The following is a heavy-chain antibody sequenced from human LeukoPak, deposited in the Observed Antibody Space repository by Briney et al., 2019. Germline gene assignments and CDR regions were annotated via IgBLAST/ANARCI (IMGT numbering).Heavy chain of an antibody. CDR2: ISAYNGNT. V-gene: IGHV1-18*04. CDR3: ARVSPRDDCSSTSCYGDFDY. CDR1: GYTFTSSG. D-gene: IGHD2-2*01. Sequence: ASVKVSCKASGYTFTSSGISWVRQAPGQGLEWMGWISAYNGNTNYAQKLQGRVTMTTDTSTSTAYMELRSLRSDDTAVYYCARVSPRDDCSSTSCYGDFDYWGQGTLVTVSS. J-gene: IGHJ4*02.